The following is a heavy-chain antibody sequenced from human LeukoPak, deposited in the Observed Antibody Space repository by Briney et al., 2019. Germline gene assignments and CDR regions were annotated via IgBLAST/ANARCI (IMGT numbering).Heavy chain of an antibody. J-gene: IGHJ4*02. Sequence: GASVKVSCKASGGTFSSYAISWVRQAPGQGLEWMGGIIPIFGSANYAQKFQGRVTITADESTSTAYMELSSLRSEDTAVYYCARGAKWLGSPSGYWGQGTLVTVSS. D-gene: IGHD5-12*01. CDR1: GGTFSSYA. CDR2: IIPIFGSA. CDR3: ARGAKWLGSPSGY. V-gene: IGHV1-69*13.